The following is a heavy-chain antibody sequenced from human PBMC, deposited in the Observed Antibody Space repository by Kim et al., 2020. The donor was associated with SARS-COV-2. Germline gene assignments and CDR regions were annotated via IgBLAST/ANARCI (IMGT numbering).Heavy chain of an antibody. J-gene: IGHJ3*02. Sequence: PSLKRRVTISVDTSKHQFSLKLSSVTAADTAVYYCARDSVDTAMVVAFDIWGQGTMVTVSS. D-gene: IGHD5-18*01. CDR3: ARDSVDTAMVVAFDI. V-gene: IGHV4-31*02.